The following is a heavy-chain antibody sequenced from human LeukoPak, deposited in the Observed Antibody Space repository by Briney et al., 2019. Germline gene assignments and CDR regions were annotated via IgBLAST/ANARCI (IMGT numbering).Heavy chain of an antibody. CDR1: GGSLRNDY. D-gene: IGHD2-21*01. Sequence: PSETLSLTCTVSGGSLRNDYWSWIRQPAGKGLEWLGRIYISGTSDYSPSFKSRVTISLDTSKNQFSPKLTSVTAADTSVLYWAKRMSLGGDGSRDYWGRGTV. V-gene: IGHV4-4*07. CDR2: IYISGTS. J-gene: IGHJ4*02. CDR3: AKRMSLGGDGSRDY.